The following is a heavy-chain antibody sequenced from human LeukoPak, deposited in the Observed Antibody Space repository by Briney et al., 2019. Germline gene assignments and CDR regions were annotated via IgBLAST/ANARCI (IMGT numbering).Heavy chain of an antibody. CDR2: IYYSGST. Sequence: SETLSLTCTVSGGSISSYYWSWIRQSPGKGLEWIGYIYYSGSTNYNPSLKSRVTISVDTSKNQFSLKLSSVTAADTAVYYCARSFGFWSGYLREYYGMDVWGQGTTVTVSS. D-gene: IGHD3-3*01. V-gene: IGHV4-59*01. CDR3: ARSFGFWSGYLREYYGMDV. J-gene: IGHJ6*02. CDR1: GGSISSYY.